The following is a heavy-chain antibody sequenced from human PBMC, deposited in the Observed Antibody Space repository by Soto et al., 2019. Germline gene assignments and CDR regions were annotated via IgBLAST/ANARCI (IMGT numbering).Heavy chain of an antibody. Sequence: SETLSLNCSVSVGSIIGSYWSWIRQSPGKGLEWLGYVYYTGSTNYSPSLRSRVSISVDTSKNEFSLRLSSVTAADTAVYFCARSVAVPGAHIDYWGQGTQVTVSS. V-gene: IGHV4-59*01. J-gene: IGHJ4*02. CDR2: VYYTGST. CDR1: VGSIIGSY. D-gene: IGHD6-19*01. CDR3: ARSVAVPGAHIDY.